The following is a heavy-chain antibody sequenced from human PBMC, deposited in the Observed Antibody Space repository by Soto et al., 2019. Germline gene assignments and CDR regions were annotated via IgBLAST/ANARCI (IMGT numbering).Heavy chain of an antibody. CDR3: ARDAVLRFLEWLSNAAYGSGSPDY. V-gene: IGHV3-33*01. Sequence: QVQLVESGGGVVQPGRSLRLSCAASGFTFSSYGMHWVRQAPGKGLEWVAVIWYDGSNKYYADSVKGRFTISSDNSKNALYLQINSVTAGDTAVYYCARDAVLRFLEWLSNAAYGSGSPDYWGQGTLVTVSS. CDR1: GFTFSSYG. J-gene: IGHJ4*02. CDR2: IWYDGSNK. D-gene: IGHD3-3*01.